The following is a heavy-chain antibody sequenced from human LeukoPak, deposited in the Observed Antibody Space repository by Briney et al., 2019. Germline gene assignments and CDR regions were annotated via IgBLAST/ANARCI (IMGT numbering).Heavy chain of an antibody. D-gene: IGHD5-12*01. V-gene: IGHV3-21*01. Sequence: GGSLRLSCTASGFTFSTYSMNWVRQAPGKGLEWVSYSSITTSYMYYADSVKGRFTIARDNAKNSLYLQMNSLRVEDTAVYYCARAGGGYDDDNTRTFDYWSQGTLVTVSS. J-gene: IGHJ4*02. CDR3: ARAGGGYDDDNTRTFDY. CDR2: SSITTSYM. CDR1: GFTFSTYS.